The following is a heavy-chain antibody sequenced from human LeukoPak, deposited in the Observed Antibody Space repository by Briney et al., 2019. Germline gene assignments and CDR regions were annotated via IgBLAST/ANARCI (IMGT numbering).Heavy chain of an antibody. D-gene: IGHD5-18*01. V-gene: IGHV4-34*01. CDR3: ARGRRYSYGNFDY. CDR2: INHSGST. J-gene: IGHJ4*02. Sequence: SETLSLTCAVYGGSFSGYYWSWIRQPPGKGLEWIGEINHSGSTNYNPSLKSRVTISVDTSKNRFSLKLSSVTAADTAVYYCARGRRYSYGNFDYWGQGTLVTVSS. CDR1: GGSFSGYY.